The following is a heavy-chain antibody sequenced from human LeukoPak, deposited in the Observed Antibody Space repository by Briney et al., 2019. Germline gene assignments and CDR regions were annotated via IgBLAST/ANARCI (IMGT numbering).Heavy chain of an antibody. Sequence: GGSLRLSCVASGFTFSSYEMNWVRQAPGKGLEWVSYISSSGSTIYYADSVKGRFTISRDNAKNSLYLQMNSLRAEDTAVYYCARDSYGGPRYGSGSYPIWGQGTMVTVSS. V-gene: IGHV3-48*03. CDR1: GFTFSSYE. CDR2: ISSSGSTI. J-gene: IGHJ3*02. CDR3: ARDSYGGPRYGSGSYPI. D-gene: IGHD3-10*01.